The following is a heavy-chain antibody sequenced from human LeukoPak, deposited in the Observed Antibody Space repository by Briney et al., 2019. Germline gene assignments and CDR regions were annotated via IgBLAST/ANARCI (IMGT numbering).Heavy chain of an antibody. Sequence: SETLSLTCAVSGYSISSGYYCGWIRQPPGKGLEWIGSIYHSGSTYYNPSLKSRVTISVDTSKNQFSLKLSSVTAEDTAVYYCARLRVGATMVDYWGQGTLVTVSS. CDR3: ARLRVGATMVDY. D-gene: IGHD1-26*01. J-gene: IGHJ4*02. CDR1: GYSISSGYY. CDR2: IYHSGST. V-gene: IGHV4-38-2*01.